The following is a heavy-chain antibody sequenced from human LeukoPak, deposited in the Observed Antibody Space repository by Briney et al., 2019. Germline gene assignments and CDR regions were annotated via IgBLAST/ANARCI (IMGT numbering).Heavy chain of an antibody. CDR2: ISWDGGTT. V-gene: IGHV3-43*01. J-gene: IGHJ4*02. CDR3: AKGAYSYANPTFDY. D-gene: IGHD5-18*01. CDR1: GFTFDDYT. Sequence: GGSLRLCCAASGFTFDDYTMHWVRQAPGKGLEWVSLISWDGGTTYYADSVKGRFTISRDNSKNSLYLQMNSLKTGDTAFYYCAKGAYSYANPTFDYWGQGTLVTVSS.